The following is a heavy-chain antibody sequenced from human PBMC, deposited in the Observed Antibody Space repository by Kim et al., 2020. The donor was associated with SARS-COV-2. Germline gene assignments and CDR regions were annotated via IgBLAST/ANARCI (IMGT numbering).Heavy chain of an antibody. CDR3: ASIAAAGSYYYYYGMDV. J-gene: IGHJ6*02. CDR1: GFTFSSYS. Sequence: GGSLRLSCAASGFTFSSYSMNWVRQAPGKGLEWVSSISSSSSYIYYADSVKGRFTISRDNAKNSLYLQMNSLRAEDTAVYYCASIAAAGSYYYYYGMDVWGQGTTVTVSS. CDR2: ISSSSSYI. D-gene: IGHD6-13*01. V-gene: IGHV3-21*01.